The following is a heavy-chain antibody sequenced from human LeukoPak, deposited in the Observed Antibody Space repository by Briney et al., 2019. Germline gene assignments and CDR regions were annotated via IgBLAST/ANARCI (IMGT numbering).Heavy chain of an antibody. Sequence: PSETLSLTCAVYGGSFSGYYWSWIRQPPGKGLEWIGEINHSGSTNYNPSLKSRVTISVDTSKNQFSLKLSSVTAADTAVYYCASLYSNGGYWGQGTLVTVSS. V-gene: IGHV4-34*01. CDR2: INHSGST. D-gene: IGHD4-11*01. CDR3: ASLYSNGGY. CDR1: GGSFSGYY. J-gene: IGHJ4*02.